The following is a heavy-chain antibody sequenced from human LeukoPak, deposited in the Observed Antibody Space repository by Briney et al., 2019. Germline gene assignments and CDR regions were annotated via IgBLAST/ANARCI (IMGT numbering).Heavy chain of an antibody. Sequence: PGGSLRLSCAASGFTFSSYGMHWVRQAPGKGLEWVAVIWYGGSNKYYADSVKGRFTISRDNSKNTLYLQMNSLRAEDTAVYYCAKDLLKYCSSTSCPFDYWGQGTLVTVSS. D-gene: IGHD2-2*01. J-gene: IGHJ4*02. CDR2: IWYGGSNK. V-gene: IGHV3-30*02. CDR1: GFTFSSYG. CDR3: AKDLLKYCSSTSCPFDY.